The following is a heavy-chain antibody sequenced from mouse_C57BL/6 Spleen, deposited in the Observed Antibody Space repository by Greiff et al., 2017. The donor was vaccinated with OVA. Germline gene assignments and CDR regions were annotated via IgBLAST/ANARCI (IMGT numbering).Heavy chain of an antibody. CDR1: GFSLTSYG. CDR3: ARHGTGDWYFDV. Sequence: LQESGPGLVAPSQRLSITCTVSGFSLTSYGVHWVRQPPGKGLEWLVVIWSDGSTTYNSALKSRLSISKDNSKSQVFLKMNSLQTDDTAMYYCARHGTGDWYFDVWGTGTTVTVSS. J-gene: IGHJ1*03. V-gene: IGHV2-6-1*01. CDR2: IWSDGST. D-gene: IGHD4-1*01.